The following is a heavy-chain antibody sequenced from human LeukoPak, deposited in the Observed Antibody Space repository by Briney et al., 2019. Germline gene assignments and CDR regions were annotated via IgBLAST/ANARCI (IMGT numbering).Heavy chain of an antibody. D-gene: IGHD3-10*01. V-gene: IGHV5-51*01. CDR3: ARLWFGELSGPDY. CDR1: GYSFMSYW. Sequence: GESLKISCKGSGYSFMSYWIGWVRQMPGKSLEWMGIIHPGVSKTRYSPSFQGQVTISADKSISTTYLHWSGLKASDSAVYYCARLWFGELSGPDYWGQGTLVTVSS. CDR2: IHPGVSKT. J-gene: IGHJ4*02.